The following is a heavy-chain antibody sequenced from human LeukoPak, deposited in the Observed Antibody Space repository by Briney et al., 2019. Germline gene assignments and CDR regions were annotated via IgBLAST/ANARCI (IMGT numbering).Heavy chain of an antibody. CDR1: GYTFTGYY. V-gene: IGHV1-8*02. Sequence: ASVKVSCKASGYTFTGYYMHWVRQAPGQGLEWMGWMNPNSGNTGYAQKFQGRVTMTRNTSISTAYMELSSLRSEDTAVYYCARAARTRIAAARAYYYYYMDVWGKGTTVTVSS. CDR3: ARAARTRIAAARAYYYYYMDV. J-gene: IGHJ6*03. D-gene: IGHD6-13*01. CDR2: MNPNSGNT.